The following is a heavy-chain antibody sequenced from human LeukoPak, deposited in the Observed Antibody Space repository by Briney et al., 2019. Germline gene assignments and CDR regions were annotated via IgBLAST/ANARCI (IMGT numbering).Heavy chain of an antibody. CDR1: GFNFANHA. J-gene: IGHJ4*02. D-gene: IGHD6-13*01. CDR2: ISGGGDIT. CDR3: AKDLGAYSSSW. Sequence: GGSLRLSCAASGFNFANHAMSWVRQTPGKGLEWVSAISGGGDITYYADSVKGRFTISRDNSKDTLFLQMHSLRPGDTAVYYCAKDLGAYSSSWWGQGTLVTVSS. V-gene: IGHV3-23*01.